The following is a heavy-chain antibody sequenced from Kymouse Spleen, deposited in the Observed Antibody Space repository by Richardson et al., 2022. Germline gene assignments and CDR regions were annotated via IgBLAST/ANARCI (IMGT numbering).Heavy chain of an antibody. J-gene: IGHJ6*02. Sequence: EVQLVESGGGLVKPGGSLRLSCAASGFTFSSYSMNWVRQAPGKGLEWVSSISSSSSYIYYADSVKGRFTISRDNAKNSLYLQMNSLRAEDTAVYYCAREGVRGVIITGYYYYGMDVWGQGTTVTVSS. CDR3: AREGVRGVIITGYYYYGMDV. CDR1: GFTFSSYS. CDR2: ISSSSSYI. V-gene: IGHV3-21*03. D-gene: IGHD3-10*01.